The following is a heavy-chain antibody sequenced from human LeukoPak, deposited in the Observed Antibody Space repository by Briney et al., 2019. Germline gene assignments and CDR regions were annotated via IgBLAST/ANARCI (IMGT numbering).Heavy chain of an antibody. Sequence: GASVKVSCKASGYTFTSYGISWVRQAPGQGLEWMGIINPSGGSTSYAQKFQGRVTMTRDMSTSTVYMELSSLRSEDTAVYYCARAGMGSHDSSGYYSSPHYYYMDVWGKGTTVTVSS. CDR1: GYTFTSYG. J-gene: IGHJ6*03. CDR2: INPSGGST. CDR3: ARAGMGSHDSSGYYSSPHYYYMDV. D-gene: IGHD3-22*01. V-gene: IGHV1-46*01.